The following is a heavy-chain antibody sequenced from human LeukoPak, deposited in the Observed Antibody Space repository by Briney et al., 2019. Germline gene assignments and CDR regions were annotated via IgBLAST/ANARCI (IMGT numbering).Heavy chain of an antibody. V-gene: IGHV3-13*01. Sequence: AGGSLRLSCAASGFTFSDYDMHWVRQATGKGLEWVSAIGTAGDTYYTGSVKGRFTISRENAKNSLYLQMNRLRAGDTAVYYCVRVAKERVGGVHYFDYGGQGTLGTVS. CDR2: IGTAGDT. CDR3: VRVAKERVGGVHYFDY. CDR1: GFTFSDYD. J-gene: IGHJ4*02. D-gene: IGHD1-1*01.